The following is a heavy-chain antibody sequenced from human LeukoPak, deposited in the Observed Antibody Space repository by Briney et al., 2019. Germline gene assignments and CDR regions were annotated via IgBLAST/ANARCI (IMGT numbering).Heavy chain of an antibody. Sequence: GGSLRLSCAASGFTFSSYSMNWVRQAPGKGLEWVSYISSSSSTIYYADSVKGRFTISRDNAKNSLYLQMNSLRAEDTAVYYCARDLRYYDFWSGYDYWGQGTLVTVSS. D-gene: IGHD3-3*01. CDR1: GFTFSSYS. J-gene: IGHJ4*02. CDR3: ARDLRYYDFWSGYDY. V-gene: IGHV3-48*01. CDR2: ISSSSSTI.